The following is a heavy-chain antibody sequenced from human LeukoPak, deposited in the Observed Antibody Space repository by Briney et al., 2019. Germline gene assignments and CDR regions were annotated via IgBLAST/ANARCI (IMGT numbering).Heavy chain of an antibody. CDR3: ARGGCSSTSCYDAPFDY. Sequence: PSETLSLTCTVSGGSISSYYWSWIRQHPGKGLEWIGYIYYSGSTYYNPSLKSRVTISVDTSKNQFSLKLSSVTAADTAVYYCARGGCSSTSCYDAPFDYWGQGTLVTVSS. V-gene: IGHV4-59*06. J-gene: IGHJ4*02. D-gene: IGHD2-2*01. CDR2: IYYSGST. CDR1: GGSISSYY.